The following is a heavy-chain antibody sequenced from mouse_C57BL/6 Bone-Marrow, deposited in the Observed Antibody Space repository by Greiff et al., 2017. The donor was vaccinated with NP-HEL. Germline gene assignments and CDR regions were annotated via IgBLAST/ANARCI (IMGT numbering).Heavy chain of an antibody. CDR1: GYTFTSYW. CDR3: TTVVATDFDY. J-gene: IGHJ2*01. Sequence: QVQLKQPGAELVKPGASVKLSCKASGYTFTSYWMQWVKQRPGQGLEWIGEIDPSDSYTNYNQKFKGKATLTVDTSSSTAYMQLSSLTSEDSAVYYCTTVVATDFDYWGQGTTLTVSS. CDR2: IDPSDSYT. V-gene: IGHV1-50*01. D-gene: IGHD1-1*01.